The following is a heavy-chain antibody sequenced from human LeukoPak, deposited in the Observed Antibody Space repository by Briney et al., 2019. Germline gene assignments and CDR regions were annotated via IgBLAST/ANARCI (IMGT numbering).Heavy chain of an antibody. Sequence: PSETLSLTCTVSGGSISSYYWSWIRQPAGKGLEWIGRIYTSGSTNYNPSLKSRVTMSVDTSKNQFSLKPSSATAADTAVYCCARDRLGRDGYNYFDYWGQGTLVTVSS. V-gene: IGHV4-4*07. CDR1: GGSISSYY. CDR3: ARDRLGRDGYNYFDY. CDR2: IYTSGST. D-gene: IGHD5-24*01. J-gene: IGHJ4*02.